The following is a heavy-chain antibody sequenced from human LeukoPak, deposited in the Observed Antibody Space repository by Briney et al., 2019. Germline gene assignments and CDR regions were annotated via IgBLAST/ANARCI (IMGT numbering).Heavy chain of an antibody. Sequence: GESLKISFKGSGYSFTSYWIGWVRQMPGKGLEWMGIIFPGDSDTRYSPSFQGQVTISADKSITTAYLQWSSLKASDTATYYCAVFGARYTSSWSFDYWGRGTLVTVSS. CDR1: GYSFTSYW. CDR2: IFPGDSDT. J-gene: IGHJ4*02. D-gene: IGHD6-13*01. V-gene: IGHV5-51*01. CDR3: AVFGARYTSSWSFDY.